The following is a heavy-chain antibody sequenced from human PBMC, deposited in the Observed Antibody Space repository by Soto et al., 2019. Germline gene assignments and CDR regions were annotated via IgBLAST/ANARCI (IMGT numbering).Heavy chain of an antibody. CDR3: AKDNPAVDY. CDR1: GFTFSSYG. Sequence: PGGSLRLSCAASGFTFSSYGMHWARQGPGKGLEWVAMISYDGSDKYYADSVKGRFTISRDNSKNTLFLQMNALTGEDTALYYCAKDNPAVDYWGQGALVTVSS. CDR2: ISYDGSDK. J-gene: IGHJ4*02. V-gene: IGHV3-30*18.